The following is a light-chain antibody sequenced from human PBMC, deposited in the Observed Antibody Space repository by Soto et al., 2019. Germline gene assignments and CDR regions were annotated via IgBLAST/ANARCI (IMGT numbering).Light chain of an antibody. CDR2: DAS. CDR3: QERSNCHLVT. CDR1: QSVISY. V-gene: IGKV3-11*01. J-gene: IGKJ3*01. Sequence: EIVLTQSPATLSLSPGERATLSCRASQSVISYLAWYQQRPGQPPRLLIYDASNRATGIPARFSGSGSGTEFTLTIISLETEDVAVYYCQERSNCHLVTFGPGTRV.